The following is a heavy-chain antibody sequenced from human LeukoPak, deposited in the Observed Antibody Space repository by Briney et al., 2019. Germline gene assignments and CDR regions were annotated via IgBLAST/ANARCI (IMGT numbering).Heavy chain of an antibody. Sequence: SVKVSCKASGGTFSSYAISWVRQAPGQGLEWMGGIIPIFGTANYAQKFQGRVTITADESTSTAYMELSSLRSEDTAVYYCAIVDTAMQYYFDYWGQGALVTVSS. D-gene: IGHD5-18*01. CDR2: IIPIFGTA. V-gene: IGHV1-69*13. J-gene: IGHJ4*02. CDR3: AIVDTAMQYYFDY. CDR1: GGTFSSYA.